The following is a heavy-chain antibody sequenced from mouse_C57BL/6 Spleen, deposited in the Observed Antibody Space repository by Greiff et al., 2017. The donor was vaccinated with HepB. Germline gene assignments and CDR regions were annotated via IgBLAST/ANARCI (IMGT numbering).Heavy chain of an antibody. CDR3: ARQSSNSWYFDV. D-gene: IGHD2-5*01. CDR1: GFTFSSYG. V-gene: IGHV5-6*01. CDR2: ISSGGSYT. Sequence: EVNVVESGGDLVKPGGSLKLSCAASGFTFSSYGMSWVRQTPDKRLEWVATISSGGSYTYYPDSVKGRFTISRDNAKNTLYLQMSSLKSEDTAMYYCARQSSNSWYFDVWGTGTTVTVSS. J-gene: IGHJ1*03.